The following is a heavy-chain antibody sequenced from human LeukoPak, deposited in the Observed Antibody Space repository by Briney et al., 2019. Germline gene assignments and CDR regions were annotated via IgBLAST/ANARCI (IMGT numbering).Heavy chain of an antibody. Sequence: SETLSLTCTVSGGSISSYYWSWIRQPPGKGLEWIGYIYYSGSTNYNPSLKSRVTISVDTSKNQFSLKLSSVTAADTAVYYCARHELGWFGDQRGYWFDPWGQGTLVTVSS. CDR3: ARHELGWFGDQRGYWFDP. V-gene: IGHV4-59*08. D-gene: IGHD3-10*01. CDR1: GGSISSYY. CDR2: IYYSGST. J-gene: IGHJ5*02.